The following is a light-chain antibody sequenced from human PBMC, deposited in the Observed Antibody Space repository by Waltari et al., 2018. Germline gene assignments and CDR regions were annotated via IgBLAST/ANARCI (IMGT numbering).Light chain of an antibody. CDR2: DAS. J-gene: IGKJ5*01. V-gene: IGKV3-11*01. CDR3: QQRSNWPT. Sequence: EIVLTQSPATLSLSPGERATLSCRASQSVSSYLAWYQQKPGQAPRLRIYDASNRATGIPARFSGSGSGTYFTFTISSLEPEDFAVYYCQQRSNWPTFGQGTRLEIK. CDR1: QSVSSY.